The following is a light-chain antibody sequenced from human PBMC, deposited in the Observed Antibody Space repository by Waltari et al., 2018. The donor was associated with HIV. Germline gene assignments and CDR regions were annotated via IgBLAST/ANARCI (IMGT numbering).Light chain of an antibody. V-gene: IGKV1-5*03. CDR3: QQYKSYPLT. J-gene: IGKJ4*02. CDR2: QAS. Sequence: DTQMPQSPSTLSASVGDRVTITCRASQSISDWLAWYQQKPGRAPNLLIYQASKLKSGVPSRFSGGASGTEFTLTISGLQPEDFATYFCQQYKSYPLTFGRGTEVEIK. CDR1: QSISDW.